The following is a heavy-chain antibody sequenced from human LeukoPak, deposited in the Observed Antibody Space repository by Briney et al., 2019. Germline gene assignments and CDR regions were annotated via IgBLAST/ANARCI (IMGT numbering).Heavy chain of an antibody. D-gene: IGHD3-3*01. CDR1: GFTFSSYS. V-gene: IGHV3-21*01. Sequence: GGSLRLSCAASGFTFSSYSMNWVRQAPGKGLEWVSSISSSSSYIYYADSVKGRFTISRDNAKNSLYLQMNSLRAEDTAVYYCARAVGRFLEWSEGHSGAFDIWGQGTMVTVSS. CDR2: ISSSSSYI. J-gene: IGHJ3*02. CDR3: ARAVGRFLEWSEGHSGAFDI.